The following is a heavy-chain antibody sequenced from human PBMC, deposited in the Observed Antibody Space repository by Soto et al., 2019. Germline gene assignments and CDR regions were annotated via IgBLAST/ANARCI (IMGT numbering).Heavy chain of an antibody. CDR1: GFTFSIYS. J-gene: IGHJ3*02. Sequence: PGGSLRLSCAASGFTFSIYSMNWVRQAPGKGLEWVSYIMPGSSHIFYADSVKGRFTISRDNAKNSLYLQMNSLRAEDTAVYYCARERFCISTRCPEDAFDIWGQGTMVTVSS. D-gene: IGHD2-2*01. V-gene: IGHV3-48*01. CDR2: IMPGSSHI. CDR3: ARERFCISTRCPEDAFDI.